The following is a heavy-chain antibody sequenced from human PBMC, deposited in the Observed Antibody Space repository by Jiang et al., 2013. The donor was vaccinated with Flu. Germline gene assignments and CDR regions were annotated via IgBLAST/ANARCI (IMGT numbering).Heavy chain of an antibody. D-gene: IGHD2-21*02. J-gene: IGHJ4*02. CDR1: GFSLSNSIMG. CDR3: ARIHYSCGGDCYYYFDY. CDR2: IFSNDEK. V-gene: IGHV2-26*01. Sequence: TQTLTLTCTVSGFSLSNSIMGVSWIRQPPGKALEWLALIFSNDEKSYRTSLKSRLTISRDTSKSQVVLTMTNMDPVDTATYYCARIHYSCGGDCYYYFDYWGQGTLVTVSS.